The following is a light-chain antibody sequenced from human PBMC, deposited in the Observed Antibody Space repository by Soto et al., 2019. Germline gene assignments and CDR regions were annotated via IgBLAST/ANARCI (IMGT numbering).Light chain of an antibody. J-gene: IGKJ1*01. Sequence: DIQMTQSPSTLSGSVGDRFPITCRASQTISSWLACYQQQPGKAPQLLIYKASTLKSGVPSRCSGSGSGTEFTLTIRSQQADDYATFYCQQYHTDWTFGQGTKVDIK. CDR1: QTISSW. V-gene: IGKV1-5*03. CDR2: KAS. CDR3: QQYHTDWT.